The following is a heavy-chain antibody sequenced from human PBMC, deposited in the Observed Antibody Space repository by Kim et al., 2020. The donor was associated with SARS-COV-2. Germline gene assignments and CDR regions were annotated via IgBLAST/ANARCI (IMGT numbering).Heavy chain of an antibody. D-gene: IGHD3-22*01. V-gene: IGHV1-46*01. CDR1: GYTFSNYN. J-gene: IGHJ4*02. Sequence: ASVKVSCKASGYTFSNYNLYWVRQAPGQGLEWMGVVNPTTSDTSYAQKFQGRVTMTRDASATTVYMEMSSLTYEDTAVYYCARRGESSFYYDYWGQGALV. CDR3: ARRGESSFYYDY. CDR2: VNPTTSDT.